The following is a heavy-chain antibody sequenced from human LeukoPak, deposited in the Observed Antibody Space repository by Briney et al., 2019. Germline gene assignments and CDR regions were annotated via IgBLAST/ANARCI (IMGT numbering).Heavy chain of an antibody. CDR3: ARSADFSVWSGYYYGMDV. D-gene: IGHD3-3*01. V-gene: IGHV3-21*01. CDR2: ISSSSSSYI. CDR1: GFTSSTYS. J-gene: IGHJ6*02. Sequence: PGGSLRLSCAASGFTSSTYSMNWVRQAPGKGLEWVSSISSSSSSYIYYPDSVKGRFTISRDNAKNSLYLQMYSLRAEDTAVYYCARSADFSVWSGYYYGMDVWGQGTTVTVSS.